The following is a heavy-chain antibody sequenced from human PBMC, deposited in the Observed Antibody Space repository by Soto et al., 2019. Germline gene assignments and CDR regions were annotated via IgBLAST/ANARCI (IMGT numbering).Heavy chain of an antibody. CDR1: GDTFSSYA. CDR2: IITIFGTA. V-gene: IGHV1-69*12. J-gene: IGHJ4*02. D-gene: IGHD3-10*01. Sequence: QVQLVQSGAEVKKPGSSVKVSCKASGDTFSSYAISWVRQAPGQGLEWMGGIITIFGTANYAQKFQGRVTITADESTSTAYMELSSLRSEDTAVYYCAREGHYGPLLNYWGQGSLVTVSS. CDR3: AREGHYGPLLNY.